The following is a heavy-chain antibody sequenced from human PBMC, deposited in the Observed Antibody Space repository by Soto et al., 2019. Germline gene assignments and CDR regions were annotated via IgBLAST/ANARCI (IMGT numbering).Heavy chain of an antibody. J-gene: IGHJ4*02. V-gene: IGHV3-48*01. CDR2: ISSSSSTI. Sequence: GGSLRLSCAASGFTFSSYSMNWVRQAPGKGLEWVSYISSSSSTIYYADSVKGRFTISRDNAKNSLYLQMNSLRAEDTAVYYCARDKEYSSSWYVDYWGQGTLVTVSS. CDR3: ARDKEYSSSWYVDY. D-gene: IGHD6-13*01. CDR1: GFTFSSYS.